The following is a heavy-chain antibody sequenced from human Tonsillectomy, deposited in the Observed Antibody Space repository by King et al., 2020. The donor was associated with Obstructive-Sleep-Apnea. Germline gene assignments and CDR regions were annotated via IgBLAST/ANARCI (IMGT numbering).Heavy chain of an antibody. CDR3: AREGLGYCSSTSCSLGMDV. J-gene: IGHJ6*02. Sequence: QLQESGPGLVKPSETLSLTCTVSGGSISSSSYYWGWIRQPPGKGLEWIGSIYYSGSTYYNPSLKSRVTISVDTSKNQFSLKLSSVTAADTAVYYCAREGLGYCSSTSCSLGMDVWGQGTTVTVSS. CDR2: IYYSGST. V-gene: IGHV4-39*07. CDR1: GGSISSSSYY. D-gene: IGHD2-2*01.